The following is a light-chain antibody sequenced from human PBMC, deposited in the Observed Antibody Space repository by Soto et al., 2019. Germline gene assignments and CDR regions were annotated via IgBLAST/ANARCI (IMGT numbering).Light chain of an antibody. CDR3: MQGTHWPLYT. V-gene: IGKV2-30*01. CDR1: QSLVSSDGNTY. J-gene: IGKJ2*01. CDR2: KVS. Sequence: DVVMTQSPLSLPVTLGQPASISCRSSQSLVSSDGNTYLNWFQQRPGQSPRRLIYKVSNRDSGVPDRFSGSGSGTDFTLQISSVEAEDVGVYYCMQGTHWPLYTFGQGNKLEIK.